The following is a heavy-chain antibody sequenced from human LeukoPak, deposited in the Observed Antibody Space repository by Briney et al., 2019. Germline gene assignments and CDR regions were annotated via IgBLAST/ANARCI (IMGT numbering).Heavy chain of an antibody. D-gene: IGHD2-2*02. Sequence: GGSLRLSCAASGFTFSNYCMHWVRQPPGKGLVWVSQICTDETTIRSADSVKGRFTISRDNAKNTLYLQMNSLRAEDTAVYYCARVRELGYCSSTSCYTIWGTFDYWGQGTLVTVSS. V-gene: IGHV3-74*01. CDR2: ICTDETTI. CDR3: ARVRELGYCSSTSCYTIWGTFDY. J-gene: IGHJ4*02. CDR1: GFTFSNYC.